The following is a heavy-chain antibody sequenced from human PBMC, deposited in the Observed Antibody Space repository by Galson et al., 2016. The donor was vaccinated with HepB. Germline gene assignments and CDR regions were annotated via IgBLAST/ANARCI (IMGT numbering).Heavy chain of an antibody. J-gene: IGHJ3*01. V-gene: IGHV1-24*01. CDR1: GYTLIDLS. CDR2: FDPEDGEI. D-gene: IGHD1-14*01. Sequence: SVKVSCKVSGYTLIDLSMYWVRQAPGKGLEWMGRFDPEDGEIIYAQKFQGRVTMTADSSTDTAYMEVRGLRSEDTAVYYCATKSSVSPTEAFDVWGQGTMVTVSS. CDR3: ATKSSVSPTEAFDV.